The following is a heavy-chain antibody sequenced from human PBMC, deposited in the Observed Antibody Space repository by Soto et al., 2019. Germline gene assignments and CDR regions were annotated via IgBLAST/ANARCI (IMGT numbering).Heavy chain of an antibody. CDR3: ARERAYNSNKRYFDY. V-gene: IGHV3-48*02. CDR1: GFTFSSYS. J-gene: IGHJ4*02. D-gene: IGHD1-1*01. CDR2: ISSSSSTI. Sequence: EVQLVESGGGLVQPGGSLRLSCAASGFTFSSYSMNWVRQAPGKGLEWVSYISSSSSTIYYADSVKRRFTISRDNAKNSLYLQMNSLRDEDTAVYYCARERAYNSNKRYFDYWGQGTLVTVSS.